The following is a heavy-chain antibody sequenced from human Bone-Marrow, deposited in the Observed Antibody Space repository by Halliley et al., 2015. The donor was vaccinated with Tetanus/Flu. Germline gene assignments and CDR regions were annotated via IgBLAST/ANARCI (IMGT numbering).Heavy chain of an antibody. CDR3: ARNFWPYDYVWGTFGP. J-gene: IGHJ4*02. D-gene: IGHD3-16*01. CDR2: FYDGSP. Sequence: FYDGSPDYNPSLKRRVSMSVATSKDQFSLKLPSVPAADTAVYFCARNFWPYDYVWGTFGPWGQGTLVSVSS. V-gene: IGHV4-28*01.